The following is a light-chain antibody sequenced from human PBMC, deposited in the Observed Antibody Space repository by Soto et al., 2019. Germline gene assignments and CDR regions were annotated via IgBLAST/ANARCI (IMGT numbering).Light chain of an antibody. J-gene: IGKJ1*01. CDR1: QTITTS. Sequence: DIQMTQSPSTLSASVGDRVTITCRASQTITTSLAWSQQKPWKAPKLLIYKASSLESGVPSRFSGGGSGTECTLTSSSLQPDDFATYYCQQYDSYSLRTFGQGTRVEI. CDR2: KAS. CDR3: QQYDSYSLRT. V-gene: IGKV1-5*03.